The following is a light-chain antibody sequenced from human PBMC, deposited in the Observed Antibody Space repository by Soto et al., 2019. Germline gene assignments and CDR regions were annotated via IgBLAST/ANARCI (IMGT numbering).Light chain of an antibody. CDR2: DVS. V-gene: IGKV3-11*01. CDR3: QQRSNRPRFT. J-gene: IGKJ3*01. Sequence: EIVLTQSPATLSLSPGERATFSCRASQSVDNYLAWYQQKPGQAPRLLIYDVSNRATGTPARFSGSGSGTDFTLSISSLEPEDFAVYYCQQRSNRPRFTFGPGTKVDIK. CDR1: QSVDNY.